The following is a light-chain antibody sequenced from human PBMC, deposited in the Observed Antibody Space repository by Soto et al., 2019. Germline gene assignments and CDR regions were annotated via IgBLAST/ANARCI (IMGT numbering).Light chain of an antibody. CDR3: QQYGSSPS. Sequence: EIVLTQSPATLSLSPGERATLSCRASQSVSTNYVAWYQQKPGLAPRLLIYDASRRATGISDRFSGSGSGTDFTLTISRLEPEDFAVYYCQQYGSSPSFGGGTKVDIK. J-gene: IGKJ4*01. V-gene: IGKV3D-20*01. CDR1: QSVSTNY. CDR2: DAS.